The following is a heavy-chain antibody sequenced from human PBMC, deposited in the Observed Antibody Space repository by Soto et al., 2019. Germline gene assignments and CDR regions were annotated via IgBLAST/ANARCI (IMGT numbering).Heavy chain of an antibody. D-gene: IGHD2-15*01. Sequence: SETLSLTCAVYGGSFSGYYWSWIRQPPGKGLEWIGEINHSGSTNYNPSLKSRVTISVDTSKNQFSLKLSSVTAADTAVYYCARAYCSGGSCYYFDYWGQGTLVTVSS. V-gene: IGHV4-34*01. J-gene: IGHJ4*02. CDR2: INHSGST. CDR1: GGSFSGYY. CDR3: ARAYCSGGSCYYFDY.